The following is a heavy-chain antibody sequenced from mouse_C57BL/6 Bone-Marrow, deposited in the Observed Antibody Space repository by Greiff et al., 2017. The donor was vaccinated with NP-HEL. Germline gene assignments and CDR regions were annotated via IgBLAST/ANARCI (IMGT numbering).Heavy chain of an antibody. Sequence: EVKLVESGGGLVQSGRSLRLSCATSGFTFSDFYMEWVRQAPGKGLEWIAASRNKANDYTTEYSASVKGRFIVSRDTSQSILYLQMNALRAEDTAIYYCARASYYDYDEGYAMDYRGQGTSVTVSS. CDR1: GFTFSDFY. J-gene: IGHJ4*01. V-gene: IGHV7-1*01. CDR2: SRNKANDYTT. CDR3: ARASYYDYDEGYAMDY. D-gene: IGHD2-4*01.